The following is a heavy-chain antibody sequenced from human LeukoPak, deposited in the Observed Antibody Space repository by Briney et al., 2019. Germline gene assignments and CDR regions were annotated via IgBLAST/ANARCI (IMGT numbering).Heavy chain of an antibody. CDR3: ATQPRAAARVGY. Sequence: SETLSLTCTVSGGSISSSSYYWGWIRQPPGKGLEWIGSIYYSGSTYYNPSLKSRVTISVDTSKNQFSLKLSSVTAADTAVYYCATQPRAAARVGYWGQGTLVTVSS. J-gene: IGHJ4*02. CDR1: GGSISSSSYY. CDR2: IYYSGST. V-gene: IGHV4-39*01. D-gene: IGHD6-13*01.